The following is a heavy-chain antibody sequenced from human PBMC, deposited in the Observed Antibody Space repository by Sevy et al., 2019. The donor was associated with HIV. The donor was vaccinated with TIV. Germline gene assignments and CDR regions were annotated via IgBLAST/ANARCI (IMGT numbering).Heavy chain of an antibody. D-gene: IGHD3-16*02. V-gene: IGHV3-15*07. CDR2: IKSKTDGGTT. CDR3: TTEEHYDYVWGSYRDNYFDY. J-gene: IGHJ4*02. CDR1: GFTFSNAW. Sequence: GGSLRLSCAASGFTFSNAWMNWVRQAPGKGLEWVGRIKSKTDGGTTDYAAPVKGRFTISRDDSKNTLYLLMNSLKTEDTAVYYCTTEEHYDYVWGSYRDNYFDYWGQGTLVTVSS.